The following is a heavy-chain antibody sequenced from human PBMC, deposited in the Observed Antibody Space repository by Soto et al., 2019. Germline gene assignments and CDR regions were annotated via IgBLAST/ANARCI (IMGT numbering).Heavy chain of an antibody. V-gene: IGHV4-30-4*01. J-gene: IGHJ5*02. Sequence: PSETLSLTCTVPGGSISSGDYYWSWIRQPPGKGLEWIGYIYYSGSTYYNPSLKSRVTISVDTSKNQFSLKLSSVTAADTAVYYCARGARVVRFDPWGQGTLVTVSS. CDR2: IYYSGST. CDR3: ARGARVVRFDP. CDR1: GGSISSGDYY. D-gene: IGHD2-15*01.